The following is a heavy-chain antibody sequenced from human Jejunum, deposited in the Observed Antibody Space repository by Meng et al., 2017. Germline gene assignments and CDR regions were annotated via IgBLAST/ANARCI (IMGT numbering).Heavy chain of an antibody. CDR2: IYHSGAF. J-gene: IGHJ4*02. Sequence: QVEREESGPALLKLSGTRSLTCAVSGDSISTSGWNWVRQPPGKGLEWIGEIYHSGAFNYNPSLRRRVTISVDKSKNQVSLKLDSLTAADTAVYYGARGAIGTRPFDYWGQGTLVTVSS. CDR3: ARGAIGTRPFDY. V-gene: IGHV4-4*02. D-gene: IGHD2-21*01. CDR1: GDSISTSG.